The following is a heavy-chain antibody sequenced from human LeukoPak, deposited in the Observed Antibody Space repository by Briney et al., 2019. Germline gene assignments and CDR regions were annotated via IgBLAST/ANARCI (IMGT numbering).Heavy chain of an antibody. CDR1: GFTFINYY. Sequence: GRSLRLSCAASGFTFINYYMSWIRQAPGKGLEWVSSISSSGNIIYYAGSVKGRFTISRDNAKDSLYLQMNSLGVEDTAVYYCARDHQGIPDYWGQGTLVTVSS. J-gene: IGHJ4*02. CDR2: ISSSGNII. V-gene: IGHV3-11*01. D-gene: IGHD5-18*01. CDR3: ARDHQGIPDY.